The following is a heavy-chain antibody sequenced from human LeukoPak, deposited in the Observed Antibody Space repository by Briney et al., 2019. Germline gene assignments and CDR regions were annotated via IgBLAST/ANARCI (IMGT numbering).Heavy chain of an antibody. CDR2: ISGSGGST. CDR1: GFSLSSYW. D-gene: IGHD3-3*01. V-gene: IGHV3-23*01. J-gene: IGHJ4*02. CDR3: AKERGYRWAYYFDY. Sequence: GGSLRLSCAASGFSLSSYWMSWVRQAPGKGLEWVSAISGSGGSTYYADSVKGRFTISRDNSKNTLYLQMNSLRAEDTAVYYCAKERGYRWAYYFDYWGQGTLVTVSS.